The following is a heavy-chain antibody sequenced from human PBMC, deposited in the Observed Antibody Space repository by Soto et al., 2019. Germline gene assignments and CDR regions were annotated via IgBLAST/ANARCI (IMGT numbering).Heavy chain of an antibody. CDR3: TTDTYPVTTTVVTRDY. Sequence: GGSLRSPCEASGLTFRNAWMSWAGQAPGKGLEWVGRIKSKTDGGTTDYAAPVKGRFTISRDDSKNTLYLQMNSLKTEDTAVYYCTTDTYPVTTTVVTRDYWGQGTLVTVSS. V-gene: IGHV3-15*01. CDR1: GLTFRNAW. CDR2: IKSKTDGGTT. J-gene: IGHJ4*02. D-gene: IGHD4-17*01.